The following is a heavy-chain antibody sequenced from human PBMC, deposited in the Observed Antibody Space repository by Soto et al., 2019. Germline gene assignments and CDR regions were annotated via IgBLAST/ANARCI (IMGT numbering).Heavy chain of an antibody. D-gene: IGHD3-22*01. CDR1: GFTFSSYA. CDR3: AKDDSRGLDY. V-gene: IGHV3-23*01. J-gene: IGHJ4*02. Sequence: GGSLTLSCADSGFTFSSYAMSWVRQAPRKGLEWVSAISGSGSSTYYADSVKGRFTIARDNSKNTLYLQMNSLRAEDSAVYYCAKDDSRGLDYWGQGTLGTVSS. CDR2: ISGSGSST.